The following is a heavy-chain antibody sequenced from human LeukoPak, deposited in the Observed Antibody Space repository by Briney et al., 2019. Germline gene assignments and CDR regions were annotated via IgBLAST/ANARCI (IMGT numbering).Heavy chain of an antibody. Sequence: ASVKVSCKASGYTFTGYYMHWVRQAPGQGLEWMGRINPNSGGTNYAQKFQGRVTMTRDTSISTAYMEPSRLRSEDTAVYYCARDGVGSSSWYYFDYWGQGTLVTVSS. CDR1: GYTFTGYY. V-gene: IGHV1-2*06. CDR3: ARDGVGSSSWYYFDY. CDR2: INPNSGGT. D-gene: IGHD6-13*01. J-gene: IGHJ4*02.